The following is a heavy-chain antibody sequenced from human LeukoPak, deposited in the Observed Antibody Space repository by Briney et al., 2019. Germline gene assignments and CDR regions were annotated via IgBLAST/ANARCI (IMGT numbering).Heavy chain of an antibody. CDR1: GVSISSYY. D-gene: IGHD2/OR15-2a*01. J-gene: IGHJ4*02. CDR3: ARPEYYRGDPDYYFEY. CDR2: IYTSGST. Sequence: AETLSLTCTVSGVSISSYYWSWIRQPPGKGLEWIGYIYTSGSTNYNPSLKSRVTISVDTSKNQFSLKLSSVTAADTAVYYCARPEYYRGDPDYYFEYWGQGTL. V-gene: IGHV4-4*09.